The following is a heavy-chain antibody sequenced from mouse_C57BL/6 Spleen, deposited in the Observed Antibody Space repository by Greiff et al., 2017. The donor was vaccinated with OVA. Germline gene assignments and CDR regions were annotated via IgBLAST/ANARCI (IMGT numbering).Heavy chain of an antibody. Sequence: DVMLVESGGGLVKPGGSLKLSCAASGFTFSSYAMSWVRQTPEKRLEWVAYISSGGDYIYYADTVKGRFTISRDNARNTLYLQMSSLKSEDTAMYYCTRDRNYDYDGGPFAYWGQGTLVTVSA. CDR3: TRDRNYDYDGGPFAY. J-gene: IGHJ3*01. D-gene: IGHD2-4*01. CDR2: ISSGGDYI. CDR1: GFTFSSYA. V-gene: IGHV5-9-1*02.